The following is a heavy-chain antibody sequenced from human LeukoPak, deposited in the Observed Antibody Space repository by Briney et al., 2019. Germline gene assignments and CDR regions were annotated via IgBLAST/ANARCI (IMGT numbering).Heavy chain of an antibody. D-gene: IGHD3-10*01. J-gene: IGHJ4*02. CDR1: GFTFSSYG. CDR2: ISGSGGST. Sequence: GGSLRLSCAASGFTFSSYGMSWVRQAPGKGLEWVSVISGSGGSTYYADSVKGRFTISRDNSKNTLYLQINSLRAEDTAVYYCAKVGEPYGSGSYYVDYWGQGTLVTVSS. CDR3: AKVGEPYGSGSYYVDY. V-gene: IGHV3-23*01.